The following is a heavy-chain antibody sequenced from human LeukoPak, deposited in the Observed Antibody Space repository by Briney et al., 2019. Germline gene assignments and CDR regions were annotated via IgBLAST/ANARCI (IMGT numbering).Heavy chain of an antibody. Sequence: SVKVSCKASEGTFSSYAISWVRQAPGQGLEWMGGIIPIFGTANYAQKFQGRVTITADESTSTAYMELSSLRSEDTAVYYCNSGSHRFDYWGQGTLVTVSS. J-gene: IGHJ4*02. V-gene: IGHV1-69*13. CDR2: IIPIFGTA. CDR1: EGTFSSYA. D-gene: IGHD1-26*01. CDR3: NSGSHRFDY.